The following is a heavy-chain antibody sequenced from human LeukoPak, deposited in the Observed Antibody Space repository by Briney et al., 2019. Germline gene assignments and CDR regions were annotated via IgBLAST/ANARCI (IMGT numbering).Heavy chain of an antibody. CDR3: ARDFEERGYYLADFDY. CDR2: ITSSSSFI. V-gene: IGHV3-21*06. Sequence: PGGSLRLSCAGSGFAFSAYIMNWVRQAPGKGLEWVSSITSSSSFIYYADSVKGRFTISSDNPKNSLSLQMNSLRADDTAVYYCARDFEERGYYLADFDYWGQGTLVTVSS. J-gene: IGHJ4*02. CDR1: GFAFSAYI. D-gene: IGHD3-22*01.